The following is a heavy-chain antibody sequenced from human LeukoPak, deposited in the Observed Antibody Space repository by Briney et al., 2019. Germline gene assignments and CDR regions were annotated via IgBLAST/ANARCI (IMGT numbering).Heavy chain of an antibody. J-gene: IGHJ4*02. V-gene: IGHV1-2*02. CDR2: IKPNCGGT. Sequence: ASVKVFCRASGYTFTGYYMHWVRQAPGQGLEWMGWIKPNCGGTNYAQKFQGRVTMTRETSISTAYMELRSLRSDDTAVYYCARDSYYDFWSGYLSQYYFDYWGQGTLVTVSS. CDR1: GYTFTGYY. D-gene: IGHD3-3*01. CDR3: ARDSYYDFWSGYLSQYYFDY.